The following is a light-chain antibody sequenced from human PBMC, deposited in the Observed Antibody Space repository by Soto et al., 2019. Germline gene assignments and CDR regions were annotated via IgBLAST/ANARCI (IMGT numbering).Light chain of an antibody. CDR2: AAS. Sequence: DIQMTQSPSSLSASVGDRVTITCRASQTISSSLNWYQQKPGKAPDLVIYAASNLQSGVPSRFSGSGSGSDFALTISSLQPEDFATYYCQQSYSSPQMYTFGQGTRLEIK. CDR1: QTISSS. CDR3: QQSYSSPQMYT. J-gene: IGKJ2*01. V-gene: IGKV1-39*01.